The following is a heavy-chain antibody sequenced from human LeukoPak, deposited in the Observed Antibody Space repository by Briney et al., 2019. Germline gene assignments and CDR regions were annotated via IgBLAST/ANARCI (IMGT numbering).Heavy chain of an antibody. CDR3: ARDLMETSPCTTEGFAP. V-gene: IGHV3-48*01. Sequence: PGGSLRLSCAASGFTFSSYSMNWVRQAPGKGLEWVSYISSSSSTIYYADSVKGRFTISRDNAKNSLYLQMNSLRAEDTAVYYCARDLMETSPCTTEGFAPWGQGTLVTVSS. CDR2: ISSSSSTI. CDR1: GFTFSSYS. J-gene: IGHJ5*02. D-gene: IGHD2-8*01.